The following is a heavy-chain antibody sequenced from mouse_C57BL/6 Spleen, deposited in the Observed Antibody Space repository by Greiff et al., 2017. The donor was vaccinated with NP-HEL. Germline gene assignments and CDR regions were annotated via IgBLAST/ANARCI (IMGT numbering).Heavy chain of an antibody. V-gene: IGHV1-82*01. CDR2: IYPGDGDT. CDR3: ARAASNFFDY. CDR1: GYAFSSSW. J-gene: IGHJ2*01. Sequence: QVTLKVSGPELVKPGASVKISCKASGYAFSSSWMNWVKQRPGKGLEWIGRIYPGDGDTNYNGKFKGKATLTADKSSSTAYMQLSSLTSEDSAVYFCARAASNFFDYWGQGTTLTVSS. D-gene: IGHD2-10*02.